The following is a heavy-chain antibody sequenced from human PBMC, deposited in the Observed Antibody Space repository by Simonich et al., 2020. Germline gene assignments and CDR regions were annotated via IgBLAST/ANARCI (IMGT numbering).Heavy chain of an antibody. CDR3: ARDQGGRAAAATDY. V-gene: IGHV1-18*01. D-gene: IGHD6-13*01. J-gene: IGHJ4*02. CDR1: GYTFTSYG. Sequence: QVQLVQSGAEVKKPGASVKVSCKASGYTFTSYGISWVRQAPGQGREWMGWSRDYNGNTNYAQKLQGRVTMTTDTSTSTAYMELRSLRSDDTAVYYCARDQGGRAAAATDYWGQGTLVTVSS. CDR2: SRDYNGNT.